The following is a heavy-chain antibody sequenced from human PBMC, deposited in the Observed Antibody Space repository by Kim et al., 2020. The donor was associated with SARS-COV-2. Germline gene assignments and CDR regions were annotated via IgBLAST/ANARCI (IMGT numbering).Heavy chain of an antibody. J-gene: IGHJ6*03. Sequence: SVKVSCKASGGTFSSYAISWVRQAPGQGLEWMGGIIPIFGTANYAQKFQGRVTITADESTSTAYMELSSLRSEDTAVYYCARSSGIAAAGPGYYYMDVWGKGTTVTVSS. CDR1: GGTFSSYA. V-gene: IGHV1-69*13. D-gene: IGHD6-13*01. CDR2: IIPIFGTA. CDR3: ARSSGIAAAGPGYYYMDV.